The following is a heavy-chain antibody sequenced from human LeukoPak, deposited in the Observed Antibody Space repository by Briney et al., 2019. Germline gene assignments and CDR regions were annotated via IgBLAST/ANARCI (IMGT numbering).Heavy chain of an antibody. Sequence: GGSLRLSCAVSGLSFSDHWMHWVRQPPGKGLVWVSRIYNDGSATTYADSVKGRFTISRDNAKNTLYLQMNSLRAEGTAVYYCTRESGSSRFFDFWGQGTPVTVSS. V-gene: IGHV3-74*01. CDR1: GLSFSDHW. CDR2: IYNDGSAT. J-gene: IGHJ4*02. D-gene: IGHD6-6*01. CDR3: TRESGSSRFFDF.